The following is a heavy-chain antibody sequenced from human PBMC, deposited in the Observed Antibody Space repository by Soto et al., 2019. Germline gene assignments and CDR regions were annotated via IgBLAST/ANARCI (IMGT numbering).Heavy chain of an antibody. V-gene: IGHV6-1*01. CDR1: GDSVSCHSAA. J-gene: IGHJ5*02. CDR3: ARNNWFDP. Sequence: PSQTLSLPCAISGDSVSCHSAAWNWNRQARTRGIEWLGRTYYRSKWYDDDAVSVKSRITNNPDTSKNQFALQLNSVSPEDTAVDYCARNNWFDPWGQGTLVTVSS. CDR2: TYYRSKWYD.